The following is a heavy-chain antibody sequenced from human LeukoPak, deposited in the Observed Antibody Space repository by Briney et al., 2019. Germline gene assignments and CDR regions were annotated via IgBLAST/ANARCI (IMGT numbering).Heavy chain of an antibody. D-gene: IGHD3-10*01. CDR3: ARPSMVRGVRTFDI. CDR1: GGSISSYY. J-gene: IGHJ3*02. CDR2: IYTSGST. V-gene: IGHV4-4*07. Sequence: PSETLSLTCTVSGGSISSYYWSWIQQPAGKGLEWIGRIYTSGSTNYNPSLKSRVTMSVDTSKNQFSLRLNSVTAADTAVYFCARPSMVRGVRTFDIWGQGTMVTVSS.